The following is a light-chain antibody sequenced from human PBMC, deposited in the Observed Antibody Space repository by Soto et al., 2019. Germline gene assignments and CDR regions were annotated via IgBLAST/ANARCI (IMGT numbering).Light chain of an antibody. CDR3: QQHHSASYT. V-gene: IGKV1-27*01. Sequence: DIQMTQSPSSLSASVGDRVTITCRASQGISNYLSWYQQKPGKVPKLLIYAAATSQSGVPSRLRGSGSGTDFTPNIRSLQPEDVGTYSCQQHHSASYTSGQGTPLETK. J-gene: IGKJ2*01. CDR1: QGISNY. CDR2: AAA.